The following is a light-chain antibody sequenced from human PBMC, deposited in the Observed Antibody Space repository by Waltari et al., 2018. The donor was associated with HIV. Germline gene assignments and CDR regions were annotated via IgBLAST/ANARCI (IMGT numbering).Light chain of an antibody. V-gene: IGKV1-5*03. Sequence: DIQMTQSPSTLSASVGDRVTITGRVSQSISSWLAWYQQKPGKAPKLLIYKASTLESGVPSRFSGSGSGTEFTLTISSLQPDDFATYYCQQYNSYPCTFGQGTKLEIK. CDR2: KAS. J-gene: IGKJ2*02. CDR1: QSISSW. CDR3: QQYNSYPCT.